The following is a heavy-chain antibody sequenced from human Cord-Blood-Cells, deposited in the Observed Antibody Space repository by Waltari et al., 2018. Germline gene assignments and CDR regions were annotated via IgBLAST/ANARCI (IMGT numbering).Heavy chain of an antibody. Sequence: QVQLVQSGAEVKKPGASVKVSCKASGYTFTGYYMHWVRQAPGHGLEWMGWSNPNSGGTNYEQKFQGRVTMTRDTSISTAYMELSRLRSDDTAVYYCAREQRIVVVPAAPAWFDPWGQGTLVTVSS. CDR1: GYTFTGYY. CDR2: SNPNSGGT. J-gene: IGHJ5*02. D-gene: IGHD2-2*01. CDR3: AREQRIVVVPAAPAWFDP. V-gene: IGHV1-2*02.